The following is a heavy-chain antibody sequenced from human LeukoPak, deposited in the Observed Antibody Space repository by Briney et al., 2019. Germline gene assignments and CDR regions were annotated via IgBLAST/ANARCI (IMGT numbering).Heavy chain of an antibody. CDR3: AKGYYGSGSYGWFDY. D-gene: IGHD3-10*01. V-gene: IGHV3-23*01. CDR1: GYSISSGYY. CDR2: ISGSGDRT. J-gene: IGHJ4*02. Sequence: ETLSLTCTVSGYSISSGYYWGWIRQPPGKGLEWVSTISGSGDRTYYADSVKGRFTISRDNSKNTLFLHMNSLRAEDTAVYSCAKGYYGSGSYGWFDYWGQGTLVTVSS.